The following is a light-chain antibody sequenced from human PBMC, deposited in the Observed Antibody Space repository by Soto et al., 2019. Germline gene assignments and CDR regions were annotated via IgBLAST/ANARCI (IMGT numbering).Light chain of an antibody. J-gene: IGKJ4*01. CDR2: KAS. Sequence: DIQMTQSPSTLSASVGDRVTITCRASQSISSWLAWYQQKPGKAPKLLIYKASSLESGVPSTFSGSGSGTEFTLTISSLQPDEFATYYCQQYKSYSLTFGGGTKVEIK. CDR1: QSISSW. V-gene: IGKV1-5*03. CDR3: QQYKSYSLT.